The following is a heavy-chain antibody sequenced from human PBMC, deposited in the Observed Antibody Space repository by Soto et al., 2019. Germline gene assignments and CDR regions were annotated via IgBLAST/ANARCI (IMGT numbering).Heavy chain of an antibody. CDR3: ARENFYYMDV. Sequence: PGGSLRLSCAASGFTFSSYWMSWVRQTPGKGLEWVANIKQDGSEKYYVDSVKGRFTISRDNTKNSLYLQMNNLRAEDTAVYYCARENFYYMDVWGKGTTVTVSS. J-gene: IGHJ6*03. CDR2: IKQDGSEK. CDR1: GFTFSSYW. V-gene: IGHV3-7*01.